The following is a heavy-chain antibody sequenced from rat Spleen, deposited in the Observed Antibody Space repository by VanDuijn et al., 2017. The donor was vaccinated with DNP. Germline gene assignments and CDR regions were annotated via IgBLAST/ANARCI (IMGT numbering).Heavy chain of an antibody. J-gene: IGHJ3*01. CDR1: GFTFSNYD. CDR3: AKVRTTGIPGFAY. V-gene: IGHV5-25*01. CDR2: ISPSGGST. Sequence: EVQLVESGGDLVQPGRSLKLSCAASGFTFSNYDMAWVRQAPTKGLEWVASISPSGGSTYYRDSVKGRFTVSRDNAKSSLYLQMNSLRSEDTATYYCAKVRTTGIPGFAYWGQGTLVTVSS. D-gene: IGHD1-9*01.